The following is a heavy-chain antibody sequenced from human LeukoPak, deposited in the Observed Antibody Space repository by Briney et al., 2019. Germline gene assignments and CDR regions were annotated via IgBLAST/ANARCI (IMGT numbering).Heavy chain of an antibody. CDR2: INHSGST. CDR3: ARAYGGNSTYYFDY. V-gene: IGHV4-34*01. D-gene: IGHD4-23*01. Sequence: GSLRLSCAASGFTFSDYYMSWIRQPPGKGLEWIGEINHSGSTNYNPSLKSRVTISVDTSKNQFSLKLSSVTAADTAVYYCARAYGGNSTYYFDYWGQGTLVTVSS. CDR1: GFTFSDYY. J-gene: IGHJ4*02.